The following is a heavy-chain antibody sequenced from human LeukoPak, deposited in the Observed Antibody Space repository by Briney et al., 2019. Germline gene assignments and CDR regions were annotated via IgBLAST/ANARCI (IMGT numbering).Heavy chain of an antibody. Sequence: ASVKVSCKASGGTFSSYTISWVRQAPGQGLEWMGRIIPILGIANYAQKFQGRVTITADKSTSTAYMELSSLRSEDTAVYYCARGDYYDSSGRLLDYWGQGTLATVSS. CDR1: GGTFSSYT. V-gene: IGHV1-69*02. CDR3: ARGDYYDSSGRLLDY. CDR2: IIPILGIA. D-gene: IGHD3-22*01. J-gene: IGHJ4*02.